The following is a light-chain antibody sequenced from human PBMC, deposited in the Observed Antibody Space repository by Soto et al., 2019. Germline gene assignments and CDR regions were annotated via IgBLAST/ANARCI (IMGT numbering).Light chain of an antibody. Sequence: QSALTQPPAASGTPGQTLLISCYGHHLNMGSNTVHWFQQFPGTAPKLLIYTNDQRPSGVPDRFSGSNSGTSASLAISGLQSEDEADYYCAVWEASLNGHVFGAGTKVTIL. J-gene: IGLJ1*01. V-gene: IGLV1-44*01. CDR2: TND. CDR3: AVWEASLNGHV. CDR1: HLNMGSNT.